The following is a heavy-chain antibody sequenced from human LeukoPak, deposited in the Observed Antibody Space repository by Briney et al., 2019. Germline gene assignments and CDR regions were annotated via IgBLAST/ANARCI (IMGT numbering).Heavy chain of an antibody. J-gene: IGHJ4*02. Sequence: GGSLRLSCAASGFTFSSYGMHWVRQAPGKGLEWVAFIRYDGSNKYYTDSVKGRFTISRDNSKNTLYLQMNSLRAEDTAVYYCAKEGKWLQSHFDYWGQGTLVTVSS. V-gene: IGHV3-30*02. CDR2: IRYDGSNK. CDR1: GFTFSSYG. CDR3: AKEGKWLQSHFDY. D-gene: IGHD5-24*01.